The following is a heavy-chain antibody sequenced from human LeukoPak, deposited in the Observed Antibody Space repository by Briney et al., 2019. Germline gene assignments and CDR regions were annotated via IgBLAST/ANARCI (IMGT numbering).Heavy chain of an antibody. CDR3: ARENTLVRGTRNPFDY. V-gene: IGHV6-1*01. CDR1: GDSVSSNDAA. Sequence: SQTLSLTCAISGDSVSSNDAAWNWIRQSPSRGLEWLGRTFYRSKWYYDSAVSVKSRITINPDTSKNQFSLQLNSVTPEDTAVYYCARENTLVRGTRNPFDYWGRGTQVTVSS. CDR2: TFYRSKWYY. D-gene: IGHD3-10*01. J-gene: IGHJ4*02.